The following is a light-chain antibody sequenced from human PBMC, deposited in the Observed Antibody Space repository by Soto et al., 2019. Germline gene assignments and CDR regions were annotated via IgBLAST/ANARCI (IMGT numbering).Light chain of an antibody. CDR3: QQSYSSPNT. J-gene: IGKJ2*01. CDR1: QSISTY. Sequence: DIPMTQSPSSLSASVGDRVTIRCRASQSISTYLNWYRQKPGKAPELLIYAASSLQSGVSSRFSGSGSGTDFTLTISNLQPEDFSSYYCQQSYSSPNTFGQGTKLEI. CDR2: AAS. V-gene: IGKV1-39*01.